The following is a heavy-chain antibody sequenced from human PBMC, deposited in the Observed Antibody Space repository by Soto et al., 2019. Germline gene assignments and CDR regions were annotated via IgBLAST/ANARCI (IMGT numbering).Heavy chain of an antibody. CDR3: ARDRRLQHAARGLDAFDI. Sequence: ASVKVSCKASGYTFTGYYMHWVRQAPGQGLEWMGWISAYNGNTNYAQKLQGRVTMTTDTSTSTAYMELRSLRSDDTAVYYCARDRRLQHAARGLDAFDIWGQGTMVTVSS. V-gene: IGHV1-18*04. CDR1: GYTFTGYY. J-gene: IGHJ3*02. CDR2: ISAYNGNT. D-gene: IGHD4-4*01.